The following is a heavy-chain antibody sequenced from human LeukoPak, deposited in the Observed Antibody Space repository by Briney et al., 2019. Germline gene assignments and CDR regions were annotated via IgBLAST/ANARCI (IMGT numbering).Heavy chain of an antibody. CDR3: ARDSPDIVVGGNY. CDR2: IYYSGST. D-gene: IGHD2-15*01. Sequence: PSETLSLTCTVSGGSISSSSYYWGWIRQPPGKGLEWIGSIYYSGSTYYNPSLKSRVTISVDTSKSQFSLKLSSVTAADTAVYYCARDSPDIVVGGNYWGQGTLVTVSS. V-gene: IGHV4-39*07. CDR1: GGSISSSSYY. J-gene: IGHJ4*02.